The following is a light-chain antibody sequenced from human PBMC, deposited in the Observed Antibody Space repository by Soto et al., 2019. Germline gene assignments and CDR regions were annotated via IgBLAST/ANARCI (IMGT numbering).Light chain of an antibody. CDR1: SSDVGTYYL. CDR3: QSFDADFVI. V-gene: IGLV2-14*02. Sequence: QSALTQPASVSGSPGQSITISCTGTSSDVGTYYLVSWYQQHPGKVPKVMIYEGTKRPSGVSDRFSGSTDGSSNSASLTISGLQAEDEADYYCQSFDADFVIFGGGTKLTVL. CDR2: EGT. J-gene: IGLJ2*01.